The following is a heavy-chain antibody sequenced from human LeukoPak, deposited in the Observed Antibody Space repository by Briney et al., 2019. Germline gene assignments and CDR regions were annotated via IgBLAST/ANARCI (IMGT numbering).Heavy chain of an antibody. J-gene: IGHJ6*02. V-gene: IGHV1-69*13. Sequence: SVKVSCKSSGATFSSCAISWVRQAPGQGLEWMGGIIPTFGTANYAQKFQGRVTITADESTSTAYMELSSLRSEDTAVYYCAREHSIVRGAGNYYYYGMDVWGQGATVTVSS. D-gene: IGHD3-10*01. CDR1: GATFSSCA. CDR3: AREHSIVRGAGNYYYYGMDV. CDR2: IIPTFGTA.